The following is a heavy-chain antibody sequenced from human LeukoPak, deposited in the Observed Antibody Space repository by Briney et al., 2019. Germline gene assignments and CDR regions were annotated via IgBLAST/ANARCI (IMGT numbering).Heavy chain of an antibody. V-gene: IGHV3-23*01. Sequence: PGGSLRLSCAASGFTFSSYAMSWVRQAPGKGLEWVSAISGSGGSTYYADSVKGRFTISRDNSKNTLYLQMNSLRAEDTAVYYCAXAXXWXXLXDYWGXXTXVTVSS. CDR2: ISGSGGST. CDR3: AXAXXWXXLXDY. J-gene: IGHJ4*01. CDR1: GFTFSSYA.